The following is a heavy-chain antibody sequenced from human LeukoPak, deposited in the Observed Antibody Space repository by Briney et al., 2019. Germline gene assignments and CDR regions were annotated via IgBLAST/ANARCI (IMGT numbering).Heavy chain of an antibody. V-gene: IGHV5-51*01. J-gene: IGHJ6*03. CDR2: IYPGDSDT. CDR3: ARTTEGYAGGPGYSYYYYMDV. Sequence: GESLKISCKGSGYSFTSYWIGWVRQMPGKGLEWMGIIYPGDSDTRYSPSFQGQVTISADKSISTAYLQWSSLKASDTAVYYCARTTEGYAGGPGYSYYYYMDVWGKGTTVTISS. D-gene: IGHD5-12*01. CDR1: GYSFTSYW.